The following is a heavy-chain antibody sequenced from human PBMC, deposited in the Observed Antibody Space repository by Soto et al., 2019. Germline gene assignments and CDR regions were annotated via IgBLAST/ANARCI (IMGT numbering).Heavy chain of an antibody. CDR1: GYTFTGYY. CDR3: ARHPGGRGYYYGMDV. Sequence: ASVKVSCKASGYTFTGYYMHWVRQAPGQGLEWMGWINPNSGGTNYAQKFQGWVTMTRDTSISTAYMELSRLRSDDTAVYYCARHPGGRGYYYGMDVWGQGTTVTVSS. V-gene: IGHV1-2*04. CDR2: INPNSGGT. D-gene: IGHD2-15*01. J-gene: IGHJ6*02.